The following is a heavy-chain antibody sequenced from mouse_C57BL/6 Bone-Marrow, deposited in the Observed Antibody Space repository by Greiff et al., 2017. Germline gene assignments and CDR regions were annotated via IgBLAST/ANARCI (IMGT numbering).Heavy chain of an antibody. V-gene: IGHV1-58*01. CDR1: GYTFTSYG. CDR2: INIGYGYT. CDR3: ANLLSWFAY. Sequence: EVQLQESGAELVRPGSSVKMSCKTSGYTFTSYGINWVKQRPGQSLEWIGYINIGYGYTDYNEKFKGKATLTSDTSSSTAYMQLSSLTSEDSAIYFCANLLSWFAYWGQGTLVTVSA. J-gene: IGHJ3*01. D-gene: IGHD2-1*01.